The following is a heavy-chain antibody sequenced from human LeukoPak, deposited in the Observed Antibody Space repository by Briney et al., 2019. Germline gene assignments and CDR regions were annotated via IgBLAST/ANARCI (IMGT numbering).Heavy chain of an antibody. CDR3: ARGLGYCSGGSCPLTRYYYMDV. V-gene: IGHV1-69*13. J-gene: IGHJ6*03. D-gene: IGHD2-15*01. Sequence: ASVKVSCKASGGTFSSYAISWVRQAPGQGLEWMGGIIPIFGTANYAQKFLGRVTITADESTSTAYMELSSLRSEDTAVYYCARGLGYCSGGSCPLTRYYYMDVWGKGTTVTISS. CDR2: IIPIFGTA. CDR1: GGTFSSYA.